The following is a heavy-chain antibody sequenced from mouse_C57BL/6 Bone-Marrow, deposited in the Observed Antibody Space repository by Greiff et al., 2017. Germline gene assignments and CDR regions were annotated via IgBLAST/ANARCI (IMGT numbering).Heavy chain of an antibody. V-gene: IGHV1-64*01. Sequence: QVQLQQPGAELVKPGASVKLSCKASGYTFTSYWMHWVKQRPGQGLEWIGMIHPNSGSTNYNEKFKDKATLTVDKSSSTAYMQLSSLTSEDSAVYYCARELRYSFYYFDYWGQGTTLTVSS. J-gene: IGHJ2*01. D-gene: IGHD1-1*01. CDR1: GYTFTSYW. CDR2: IHPNSGST. CDR3: ARELRYSFYYFDY.